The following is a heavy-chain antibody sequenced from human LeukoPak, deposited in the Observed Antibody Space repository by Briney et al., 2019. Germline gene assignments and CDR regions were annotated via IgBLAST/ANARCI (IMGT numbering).Heavy chain of an antibody. CDR3: ARWDNSWYVFDI. J-gene: IGHJ3*02. CDR1: GASISNNNW. D-gene: IGHD6-13*01. CDR2: IFHSGNT. Sequence: PSGTLSLTCTVSGASISNNNWWNWVRQSPGKGLEWIGEIFHSGNTNYNPSLRSRVNISVDKSKNHFSLKLSSVTAADTAVYYCARWDNSWYVFDIWGQGTMVTVSS. V-gene: IGHV4-4*02.